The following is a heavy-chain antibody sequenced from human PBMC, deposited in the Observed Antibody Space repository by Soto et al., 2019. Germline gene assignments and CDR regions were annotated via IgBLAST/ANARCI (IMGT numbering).Heavy chain of an antibody. CDR1: GFTFSSFG. J-gene: IGHJ4*02. D-gene: IGHD3-3*01. Sequence: SCKASGFTFSSFGMHWVRQAPGKGLEWVALIWSDGSNQYYTDSMKGRFTIYRDDSKNTLYLQMNSLRAEDTAVYYCASGYFWCGYYTCFVGAIDYWGQGTLVIVSS. CDR3: ASGYFWCGYYTCFVGAIDY. V-gene: IGHV3-33*01. CDR2: IWSDGSNQ.